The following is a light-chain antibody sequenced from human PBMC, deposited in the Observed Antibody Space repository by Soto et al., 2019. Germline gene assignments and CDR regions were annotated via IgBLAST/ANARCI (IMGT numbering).Light chain of an antibody. J-gene: IGKJ5*01. CDR1: QTVRTY. CDR3: QQSCNTPVT. Sequence: DIQMTQSPASLSASVEDRVTITCRASQTVRTYLNWYQQKPGKAPKLLIYAASNLQSGVPSRFSGSGSGTDFTLTITSLRPEDFATYWCQQSCNTPVTFGQGTRLEI. V-gene: IGKV1-39*01. CDR2: AAS.